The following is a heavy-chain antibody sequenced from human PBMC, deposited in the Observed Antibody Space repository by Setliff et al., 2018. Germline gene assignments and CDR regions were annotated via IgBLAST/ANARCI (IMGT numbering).Heavy chain of an antibody. CDR3: ARDRGSGSYFLRYLDY. J-gene: IGHJ4*02. Sequence: GGSLRLSCAASGFTFSSYSMNWVRQAPGKGLEWVSYISSSSSTIYYADSVKGRFTIFRDNAKNSLYLQMNSLRAEDTAVYYCARDRGSGSYFLRYLDYWGQGTLVTVSS. V-gene: IGHV3-48*01. CDR2: ISSSSSTI. CDR1: GFTFSSYS. D-gene: IGHD1-26*01.